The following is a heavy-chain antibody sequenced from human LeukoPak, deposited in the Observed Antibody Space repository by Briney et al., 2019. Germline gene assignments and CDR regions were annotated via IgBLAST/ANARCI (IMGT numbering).Heavy chain of an antibody. Sequence: ASVKVSCKASGYTFTSYGISWVRQAPGQGLEWMGWISAYNGNTNYAQKLQGRVTMTTDTSTSTAYMELRSLRSDDTAVYYCARAPLELERRGYYYYGMDVWGQGTTVTVSS. D-gene: IGHD1-1*01. CDR3: ARAPLELERRGYYYYGMDV. J-gene: IGHJ6*02. CDR1: GYTFTSYG. V-gene: IGHV1-18*01. CDR2: ISAYNGNT.